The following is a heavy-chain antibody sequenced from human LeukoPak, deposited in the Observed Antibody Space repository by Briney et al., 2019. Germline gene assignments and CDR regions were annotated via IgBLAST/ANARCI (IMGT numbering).Heavy chain of an antibody. J-gene: IGHJ4*02. CDR3: AKEYSGTFSPFPSYFDY. Sequence: RGGSLRLSCAPSGFSLSSYSMTWVRHPPGDWLEWVSFIYSDNTHYSGSVKGRFTISRDNSKNTLYLQMNSLRAEDTAVYFCAKEYSGTFSPFPSYFDYWGQGTLVTVSS. V-gene: IGHV3-23*03. CDR2: IYSDNT. CDR1: GFSLSSYS. D-gene: IGHD1-26*01.